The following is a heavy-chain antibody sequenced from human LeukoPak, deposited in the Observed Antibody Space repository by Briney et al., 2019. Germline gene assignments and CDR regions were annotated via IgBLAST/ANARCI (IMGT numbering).Heavy chain of an antibody. Sequence: PSETLSLTCAVYGGSFSGYYWSWIRQPPGKGLEWIGEINHSGSTNYNPSLKSRVTISVDTSKNQFSLKLSSVTAADTAVYYCARDNYNWFDPWGQGTLVTVSS. CDR2: INHSGST. J-gene: IGHJ5*02. CDR3: ARDNYNWFDP. D-gene: IGHD1-20*01. V-gene: IGHV4-34*01. CDR1: GGSFSGYY.